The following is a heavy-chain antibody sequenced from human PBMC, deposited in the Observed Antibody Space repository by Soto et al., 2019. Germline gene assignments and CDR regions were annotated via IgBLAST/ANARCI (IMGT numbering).Heavy chain of an antibody. CDR2: ISKDGSVN. CDR3: ARSRSGAVPDSFGY. J-gene: IGHJ1*01. CDR1: GFVFSRYA. D-gene: IGHD3-3*01. V-gene: IGHV3-30-3*01. Sequence: QVQLVESGGRVVQPGGSLRLSCAASGFVFSRYAIHWVRQAPGKGLEWVAVISKDGSVNYYADSVRGRFSISRDKSKNTVDLEMNELRGDDTAIFYCARSRSGAVPDSFGYWGQGTLVTVSS.